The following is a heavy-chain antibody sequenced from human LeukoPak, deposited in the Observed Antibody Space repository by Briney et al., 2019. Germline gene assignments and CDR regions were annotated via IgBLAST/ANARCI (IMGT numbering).Heavy chain of an antibody. J-gene: IGHJ6*02. D-gene: IGHD6-13*01. CDR2: THSSGST. CDR1: GGSISSFY. V-gene: IGHV4-59*12. Sequence: SETLSLTCTVAGGSISSFYWGWIRQAPGKGVEWIGHTHSSGSTNYNPSLKSRVTISVDTSKNQFSLKLSSVTAADTAVYYCARKPSGSSWGYYYGMDVWGQGTTVTVSS. CDR3: ARKPSGSSWGYYYGMDV.